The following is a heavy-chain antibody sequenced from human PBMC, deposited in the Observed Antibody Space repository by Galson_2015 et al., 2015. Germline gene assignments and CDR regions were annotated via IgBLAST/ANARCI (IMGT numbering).Heavy chain of an antibody. CDR2: IWYDGSNK. D-gene: IGHD3-22*01. Sequence: SLRLSCAASGFTFSSYGMHWVRQAPGKGLEWVAVIWYDGSNKYYADSVKDRFTISRDNSKNTLYLQMNSLRAEDTAVYYCAREGLLYYYDSSGETTLFDYWGQGTLVTVSS. CDR3: AREGLLYYYDSSGETTLFDY. J-gene: IGHJ4*02. V-gene: IGHV3-33*01. CDR1: GFTFSSYG.